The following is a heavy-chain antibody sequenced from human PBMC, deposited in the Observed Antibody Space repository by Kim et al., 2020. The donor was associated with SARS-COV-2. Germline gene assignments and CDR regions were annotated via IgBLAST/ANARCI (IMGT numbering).Heavy chain of an antibody. V-gene: IGHV5-51*01. CDR3: ARRYTFRTGTLDS. CDR1: GYSFNTYW. CDR2: IFPGDSET. Sequence: GASLKISCKGSGYSFNTYWVVWVRQVPGRGLGYMGIIFPGDSETRYSPSFQGHVTISVDKSSSTAYLQWSSLTASDTATYYCARRYTFRTGTLDSWGQGTLVTVSS. D-gene: IGHD7-27*01. J-gene: IGHJ4*02.